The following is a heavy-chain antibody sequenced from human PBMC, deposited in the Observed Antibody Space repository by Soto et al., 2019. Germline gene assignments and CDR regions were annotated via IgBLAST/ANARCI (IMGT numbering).Heavy chain of an antibody. CDR1: SGSRSGFY. D-gene: IGHD6-6*01. Sequence: ENLSHTYSIYSGSRSGFYWSWIRQPPGKRLEWIGEISQSGSTNYNPSLKSRVSISVDTPKNQFSLNLTSVTAADTAVYYCARAPIVSGSCHTRPDFWGQGALVSVS. CDR2: ISQSGST. J-gene: IGHJ4*02. CDR3: ARAPIVSGSCHTRPDF. V-gene: IGHV4-34*01.